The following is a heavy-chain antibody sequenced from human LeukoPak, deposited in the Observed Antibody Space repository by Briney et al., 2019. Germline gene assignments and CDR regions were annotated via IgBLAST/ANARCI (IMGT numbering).Heavy chain of an antibody. CDR3: ARDTYYYDSSGYQHHDY. D-gene: IGHD3-22*01. Sequence: GGSLRLSCAASGFTVSSNYMSWVRQAPGKGLEWVSVIYSGGSTYYADSVKGRFTISRDNSKNTLYLQMNSLRAEDTAVYYCARDTYYYDSSGYQHHDYWGQGTLVTVSS. CDR2: IYSGGST. CDR1: GFTVSSNY. V-gene: IGHV3-66*02. J-gene: IGHJ4*02.